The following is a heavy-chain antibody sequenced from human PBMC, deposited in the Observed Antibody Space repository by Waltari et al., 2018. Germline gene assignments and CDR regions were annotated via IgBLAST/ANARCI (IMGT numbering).Heavy chain of an antibody. D-gene: IGHD3-22*01. CDR3: ARVLIDRAFDI. V-gene: IGHV1-46*01. CDR1: GYTFTSYY. CDR2: INPSGGST. Sequence: QVQLVQSGAEVKKPGASVKVSCKASGYTFTSYYMHWVRQAPGQGLEWVGIINPSGGSTSYAQKFQGRVTMTRDTSTSTVYMELSSLRSEDTAVYYCARVLIDRAFDIWGQGTMVTVSS. J-gene: IGHJ3*02.